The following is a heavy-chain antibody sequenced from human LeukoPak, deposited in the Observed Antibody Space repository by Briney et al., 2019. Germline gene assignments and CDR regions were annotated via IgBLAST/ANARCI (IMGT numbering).Heavy chain of an antibody. Sequence: GGSLRLSCAASGFTVSSNYMCWGREGPGKGLEWGSVIYSGGSTYYADSVKGRFTISRDNSKNTLYLQMNSLRAEDTAVYYCARRWFGEDDAFDIWGQGTIVTVSS. CDR2: IYSGGST. V-gene: IGHV3-66*01. D-gene: IGHD3-10*01. CDR1: GFTVSSNY. J-gene: IGHJ3*02. CDR3: ARRWFGEDDAFDI.